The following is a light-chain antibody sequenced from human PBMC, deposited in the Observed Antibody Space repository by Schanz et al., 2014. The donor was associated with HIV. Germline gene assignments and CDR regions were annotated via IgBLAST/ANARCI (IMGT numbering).Light chain of an antibody. CDR2: EVS. CDR3: SSYTSSGTPYV. Sequence: QSALTQPASVSGSPGQSITISCTGANSDVGSYNLVSWYQQHPGKAPKLMIFEVSKRPSGISDRFSGSKSGNTASLTISGLQADDEADYYCSSYTSSGTPYVFGSGTKLTVL. V-gene: IGLV2-14*02. CDR1: NSDVGSYNL. J-gene: IGLJ1*01.